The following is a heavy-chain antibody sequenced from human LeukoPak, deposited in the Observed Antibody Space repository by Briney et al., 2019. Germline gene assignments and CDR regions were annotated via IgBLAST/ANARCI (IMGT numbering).Heavy chain of an antibody. J-gene: IGHJ1*01. CDR3: ARVDSGSACAS. CDR2: ISKNGRNT. D-gene: IGHD6-19*01. Sequence: GGSLRLSCAASGFTFSSYWMSWVRQAPGKGLEFVSAISKNGRNTYYGNSMKGRFTISRDISKNTLYLQMGSLRPEDMAVYYCARVDSGSACASWGQGILVTVSS. V-gene: IGHV3-64*01. CDR1: GFTFSSYW.